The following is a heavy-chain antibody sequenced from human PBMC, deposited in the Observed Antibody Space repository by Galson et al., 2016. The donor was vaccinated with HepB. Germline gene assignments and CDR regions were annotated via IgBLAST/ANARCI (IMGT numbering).Heavy chain of an antibody. J-gene: IGHJ6*02. V-gene: IGHV3-30*18. CDR2: ISYDGSDK. Sequence: SLRLSCAASGFTFSSYVMHWVRQAPGKGLKWVAVISYDGSDKYYADSVKGRFTISRDNSKNTLYLQMNSLRADDTALYYCAKEGPDYEDYGMDVWGQGTTVTVSS. CDR1: GFTFSSYV. D-gene: IGHD4-17*01. CDR3: AKEGPDYEDYGMDV.